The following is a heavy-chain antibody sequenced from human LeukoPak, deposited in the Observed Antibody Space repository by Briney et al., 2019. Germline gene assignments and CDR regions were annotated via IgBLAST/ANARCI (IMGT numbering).Heavy chain of an antibody. Sequence: VANIKQDGSEKYYVDSVKGRFTISRDNAKNSLYLQMNSLRADDTAVYYCARVYSSSHCFDYWGQGTLVTVSS. CDR3: ARVYSSSHCFDY. V-gene: IGHV3-7*04. D-gene: IGHD6-13*01. CDR2: IKQDGSEK. J-gene: IGHJ4*02.